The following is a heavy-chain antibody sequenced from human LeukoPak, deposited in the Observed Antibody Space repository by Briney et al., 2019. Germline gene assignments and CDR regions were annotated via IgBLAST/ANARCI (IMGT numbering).Heavy chain of an antibody. V-gene: IGHV3-23*01. J-gene: IGHJ6*03. Sequence: GGSLRLSCAASRFTFNRYAISWVRQAPRKGLEWVSSISGSGGGTFYASSVRGRFTISRDNSKDTVFLQMNGLRAEDTAMYYCAKWDKNFYYMDVWGQGTTVTVSS. CDR3: AKWDKNFYYMDV. CDR2: ISGSGGGT. D-gene: IGHD1-26*01. CDR1: RFTFNRYA.